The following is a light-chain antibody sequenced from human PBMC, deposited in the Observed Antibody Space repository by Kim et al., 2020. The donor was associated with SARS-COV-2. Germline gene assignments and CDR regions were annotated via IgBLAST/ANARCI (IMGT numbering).Light chain of an antibody. CDR1: QSVSNW. J-gene: IGKJ1*01. Sequence: SASVRDRVTITCRASQSVSNWLAWYQQKPGKAPKLLIYKVSTLEYGVPSRFSGSGSGTEFTLTINSLQPDDFATYYCQQFITASTFGQGTKVDIK. CDR3: QQFITAST. CDR2: KVS. V-gene: IGKV1-5*03.